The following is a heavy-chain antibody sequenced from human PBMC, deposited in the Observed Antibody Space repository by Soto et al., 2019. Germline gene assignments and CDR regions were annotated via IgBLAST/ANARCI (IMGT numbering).Heavy chain of an antibody. D-gene: IGHD5-18*01. Sequence: PSETLSLTCAVSVVSISSGGYSCSWIRQPPWKGLEWIGYIYHSGSTYYNPSLKSRVTISVDRSKNQFSLKLSSVTAADTAVYYCARGGYTYGPFQYWGQATLVNVSS. J-gene: IGHJ4*02. CDR3: ARGGYTYGPFQY. CDR1: VVSISSGGYS. CDR2: IYHSGST. V-gene: IGHV4-30-2*01.